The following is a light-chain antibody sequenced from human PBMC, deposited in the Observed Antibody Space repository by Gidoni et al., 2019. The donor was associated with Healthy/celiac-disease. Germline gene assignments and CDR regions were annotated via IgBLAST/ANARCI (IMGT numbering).Light chain of an antibody. V-gene: IGKV3-15*01. Sequence: EILLTQSAATLSVSPGERATLSCRASQSVSSNLAWYQQKPGQAPRILIFGASTRAPGIPARFSGSGSGTEFTLTISSLQSEDFAVYYCQQYNNWPPAITFGQGTRLEIK. CDR2: GAS. J-gene: IGKJ5*01. CDR3: QQYNNWPPAIT. CDR1: QSVSSN.